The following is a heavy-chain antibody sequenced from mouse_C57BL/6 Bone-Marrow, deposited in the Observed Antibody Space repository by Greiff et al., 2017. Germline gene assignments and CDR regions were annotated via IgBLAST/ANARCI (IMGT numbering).Heavy chain of an antibody. J-gene: IGHJ4*01. CDR2: ISSGSSTI. V-gene: IGHV5-17*01. Sequence: DVKLVESGGGLVKPGGSLKLSCAASGFTFSDYGMHWVRQAPEKGLEWVAYISSGSSTIYYADTVKGRFTISRDNAKNTLFLQMTSLRSDDTAMYYCATRRYYYAMDYWGQGTSVTVSS. CDR3: ATRRYYYAMDY. CDR1: GFTFSDYG.